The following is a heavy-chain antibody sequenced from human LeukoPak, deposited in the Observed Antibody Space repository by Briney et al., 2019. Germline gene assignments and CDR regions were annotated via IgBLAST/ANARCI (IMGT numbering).Heavy chain of an antibody. Sequence: GGSLRLSCAASGFTFSSFSMNWVRQSPGKGLEWVSCISSSSGSTYYADSVKGRFTVSRDNAKNSLYLQMNSLRDEDTAVYYCCLGAVADTHFDYWGQGSLVTVSS. CDR1: GFTFSSFS. CDR3: CLGAVADTHFDY. D-gene: IGHD6-19*01. J-gene: IGHJ4*02. V-gene: IGHV3-48*02. CDR2: ISSSSGST.